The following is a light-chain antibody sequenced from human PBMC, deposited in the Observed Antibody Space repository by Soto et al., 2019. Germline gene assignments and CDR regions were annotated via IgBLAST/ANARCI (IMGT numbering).Light chain of an antibody. J-gene: IGLJ3*02. CDR2: EGS. CDR3: AAYVGSTFV. CDR1: NSDVGSNSL. Sequence: QSALTQPASVSGSPGQSITIPCTGTNSDVGSNSLVSWYRQHPGKAPRLMMYEGSKRPPGVSNRVSGSRSAYTASLTMSGLQADYESDDYCAAYVGSTFVFGGGTELTVL. V-gene: IGLV2-23*01.